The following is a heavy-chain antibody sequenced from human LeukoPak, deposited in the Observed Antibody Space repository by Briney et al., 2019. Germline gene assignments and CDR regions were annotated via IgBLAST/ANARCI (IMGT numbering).Heavy chain of an antibody. V-gene: IGHV3-23*01. CDR1: GFTFSSYA. Sequence: GGSLRLSCAASGFTFSSYAMSWVRQAPGKGLEWVSAISGSGGSTYYADSVKGRFTISRGNSKNTLYLQMNSLRAEDTAVYYCAKDLVLRYFDWLFNSFDYWGQGTLVTVSS. CDR3: AKDLVLRYFDWLFNSFDY. CDR2: ISGSGGST. J-gene: IGHJ4*02. D-gene: IGHD3-9*01.